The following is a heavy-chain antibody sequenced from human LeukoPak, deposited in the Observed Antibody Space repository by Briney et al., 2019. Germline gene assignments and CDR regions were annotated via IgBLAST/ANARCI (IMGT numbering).Heavy chain of an antibody. J-gene: IGHJ4*02. Sequence: SETLSLTCTVSGGXINDYYWSWIRQPPGKGLEYIGYIYYSGSTNYNPSLKSRVTISLDTSKNQFSLKLTSVTAADTAMYYCARIYGSYSPDFWGQGTLVNGSS. D-gene: IGHD1-26*01. CDR2: IYYSGST. CDR3: ARIYGSYSPDF. V-gene: IGHV4-59*01. CDR1: GGXINDYY.